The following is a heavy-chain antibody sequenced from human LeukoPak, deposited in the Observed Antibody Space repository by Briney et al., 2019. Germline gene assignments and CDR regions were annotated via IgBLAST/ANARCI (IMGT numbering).Heavy chain of an antibody. V-gene: IGHV3-21*01. CDR1: GFTFSSYS. D-gene: IGHD4-11*01. J-gene: IGHJ3*02. CDR2: ISSSSSYI. Sequence: GGALRLSCAASGFTFSSYSMNWVRQAPGKGLESVSSISSSSSYIYYADSVKGRVTLSRDNAKNQLYLQMNSLRAEDTAVYYCAILMTTVMPRAFDIWRQGTMVTVSS. CDR3: AILMTTVMPRAFDI.